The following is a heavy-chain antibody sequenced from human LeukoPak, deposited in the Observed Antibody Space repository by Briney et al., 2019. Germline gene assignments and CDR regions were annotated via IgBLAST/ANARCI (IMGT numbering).Heavy chain of an antibody. Sequence: EGSLRLSCTASGFSFSGHWMHWARQLPGKRLVWVSRISPTGSTTSYADSVKGRFTVSRDNAKNTLYLQVNNLRAEDTAVYYCARGPNSNWSGLDFWGQGTLLTVSS. J-gene: IGHJ4*02. CDR2: ISPTGSTT. V-gene: IGHV3-74*01. D-gene: IGHD6-6*01. CDR1: GFSFSGHW. CDR3: ARGPNSNWSGLDF.